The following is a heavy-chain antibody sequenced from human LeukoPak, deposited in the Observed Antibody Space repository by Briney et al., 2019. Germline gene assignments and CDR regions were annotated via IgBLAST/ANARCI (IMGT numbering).Heavy chain of an antibody. J-gene: IGHJ4*02. CDR3: ARDGGNSAFDY. V-gene: IGHV4-34*09. Sequence: PSETLSLTCAVYGGSFSGYYWSWIRQPPGKGLEWIGEINHSGSTNYKPSLKSRVTISVDTSKNQFSLKLSSVTAADTAVYYCARDGGNSAFDYWGQGTLVTVSS. D-gene: IGHD4-23*01. CDR2: INHSGST. CDR1: GGSFSGYY.